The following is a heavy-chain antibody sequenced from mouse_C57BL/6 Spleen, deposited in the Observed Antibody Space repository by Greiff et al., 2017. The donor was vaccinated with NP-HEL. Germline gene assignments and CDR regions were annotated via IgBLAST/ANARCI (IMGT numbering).Heavy chain of an antibody. Sequence: VQLQQSGAELVKPGASVKMSCKASGYTFTSYWITWVKQRPGQGLEWIGDIYPGSGSTNYNEKFKSKATLTVDTSSSTAYMQLSSLTSEDSAVYYCARGGIYDYDFDYWGQGTTLTVSS. CDR3: ARGGIYDYDFDY. CDR1: GYTFTSYW. J-gene: IGHJ2*01. V-gene: IGHV1-55*01. CDR2: IYPGSGST. D-gene: IGHD2-4*01.